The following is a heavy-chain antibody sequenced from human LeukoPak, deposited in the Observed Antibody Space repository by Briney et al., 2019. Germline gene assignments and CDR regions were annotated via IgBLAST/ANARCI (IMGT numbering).Heavy chain of an antibody. Sequence: GGSLRLSCAASGFTFDDYAMHWVRQAPGQGLEWVSGISWNSGSIGYADSVKGRFTISRDNAKNSLYLQMNSLRAEDTALYYCAKDVLSWGSSGYQKYFQHWGQGTLVTVSS. CDR3: AKDVLSWGSSGYQKYFQH. CDR1: GFTFDDYA. CDR2: ISWNSGSI. D-gene: IGHD3-22*01. J-gene: IGHJ1*01. V-gene: IGHV3-9*01.